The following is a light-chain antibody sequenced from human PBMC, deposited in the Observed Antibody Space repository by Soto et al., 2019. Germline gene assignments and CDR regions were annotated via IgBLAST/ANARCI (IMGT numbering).Light chain of an antibody. J-gene: IGKJ5*01. CDR2: DVS. V-gene: IGKV3-11*01. CDR1: QSVTIY. CDR3: QQRSNWPPT. Sequence: EVVLTQAPATLSLSPGEGATLSCRASQSVTIYLAWYQKKSGQPPRLLIYDVSKRATGIPARFSGSGSGTDLNRNIASLEPEDSAFYCCQQRSNWPPTFCQGTRLESK.